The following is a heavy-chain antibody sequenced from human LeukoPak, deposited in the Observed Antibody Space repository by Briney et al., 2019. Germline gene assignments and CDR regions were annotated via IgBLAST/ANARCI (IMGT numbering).Heavy chain of an antibody. D-gene: IGHD5-12*01. Sequence: ASVTVSCKASGGTFSSYTISWVRQAPGQGLEWMGRIIPILGIANYAQKFQGRVTITADKSTSTAYMELSSLRSEDTAVYYCARDTAVATTHFDYWGQGTLVTVSS. V-gene: IGHV1-69*04. CDR3: ARDTAVATTHFDY. CDR1: GGTFSSYT. CDR2: IIPILGIA. J-gene: IGHJ4*02.